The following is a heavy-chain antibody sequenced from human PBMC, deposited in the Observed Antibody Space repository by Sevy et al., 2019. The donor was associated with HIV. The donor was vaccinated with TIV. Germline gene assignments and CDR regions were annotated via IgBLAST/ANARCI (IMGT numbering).Heavy chain of an antibody. J-gene: IGHJ4*02. CDR1: GGSISSSSYY. CDR3: ARQRPTDNVY. CDR2: IYYSGST. V-gene: IGHV4-39*01. Sequence: SETLSLTCTVSGGSISSSSYYWGWIRQPPGKGLEWIGSIYYSGSTYYNPSLKSRVTISVDTSKNQFSLKLSSVTAADTAVYYCARQRPTDNVYWGQGTLVTVSS.